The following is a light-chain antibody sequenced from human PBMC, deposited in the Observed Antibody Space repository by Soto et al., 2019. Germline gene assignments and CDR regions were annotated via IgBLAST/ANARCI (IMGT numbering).Light chain of an antibody. Sequence: DIQMTQTPSTLSGSEGDRVTITCRASQSISSYLNWYQQKPGKAPKLLIYAASSLQSGVPSRFSGSGSGTDFTLTISSLQPEDFATYYCQQSYSTPPTFGGGTKVDIK. J-gene: IGKJ4*01. V-gene: IGKV1-39*01. CDR1: QSISSY. CDR2: AAS. CDR3: QQSYSTPPT.